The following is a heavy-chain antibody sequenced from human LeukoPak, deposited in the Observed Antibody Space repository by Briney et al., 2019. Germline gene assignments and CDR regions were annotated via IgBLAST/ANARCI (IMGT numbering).Heavy chain of an antibody. CDR3: ARGPSTFYYYGMDV. D-gene: IGHD1-1*01. CDR1: GGSISYYY. CDR2: IYYSGST. V-gene: IGHV4-59*01. J-gene: IGHJ6*02. Sequence: PSETLSLTCTVSGGSISYYYWSWIRQPPGKGLELIGYIYYSGSTNYNPSLKSRVTISVDTSKNQFSLKLTSVTAADTAVYYCARGPSTFYYYGMDVWGQGTTVTVSS.